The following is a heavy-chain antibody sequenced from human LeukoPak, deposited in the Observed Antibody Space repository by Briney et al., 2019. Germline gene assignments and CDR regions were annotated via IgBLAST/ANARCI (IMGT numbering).Heavy chain of an antibody. CDR2: INPNSGGT. CDR3: ARVGAWLVGATGDY. J-gene: IGHJ4*02. D-gene: IGHD1-26*01. Sequence: ASVKVSCKASGYTFTGYYIHWVRQAPGQGLEWMGWINPNSGGTNYAQKFQGRVTMTRDTSISTAYMELSRLRSDDTAVYYCARVGAWLVGATGDYWGQGTLVTVSS. V-gene: IGHV1-2*02. CDR1: GYTFTGYY.